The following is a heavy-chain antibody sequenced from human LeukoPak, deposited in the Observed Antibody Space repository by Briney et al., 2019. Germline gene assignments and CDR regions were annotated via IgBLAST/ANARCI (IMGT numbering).Heavy chain of an antibody. D-gene: IGHD4-11*01. Sequence: GGSLRLSCTASGFTFSGAAVHWARQASGKGLEWVGYIRTKSFSYATAYTASVKGRFIISRDDSKNTAYLQMNSLETEDTAIYYCARLLSAVNTRDFDYWGQGTLVTVPS. J-gene: IGHJ4*02. CDR2: IRTKSFSYAT. CDR3: ARLLSAVNTRDFDY. V-gene: IGHV3-73*01. CDR1: GFTFSGAA.